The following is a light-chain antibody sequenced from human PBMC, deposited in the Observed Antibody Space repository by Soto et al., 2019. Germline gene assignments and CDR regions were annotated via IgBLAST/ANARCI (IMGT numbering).Light chain of an antibody. J-gene: IGLJ2*01. V-gene: IGLV2-8*01. Sequence: QSVLTQPPSASGSPGQSVTISCTGTSNDVGGSDYVSWYQQHPGKVPKLIISEVTKRPSGVPDRFSGSKSGNTASLTVSGLQADDEADYYCGSKAGSNKHVVFGGGTKLTVL. CDR1: SNDVGGSDY. CDR2: EVT. CDR3: GSKAGSNKHVV.